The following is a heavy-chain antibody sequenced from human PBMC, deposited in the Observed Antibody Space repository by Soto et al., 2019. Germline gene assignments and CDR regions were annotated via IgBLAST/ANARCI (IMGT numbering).Heavy chain of an antibody. V-gene: IGHV3-48*03. D-gene: IGHD3-16*01. CDR1: GFTISSYQ. CDR2: ISSSGTTI. J-gene: IGHJ4*02. CDR3: ASEFTLLDY. Sequence: GGSLRLSCAASGFTISSYQMNWVCQAPGKGLEWVSFISSSGTTIYYADSVKGRFTISRDNAKNSLYLQMNSLRAEDTAVYYCASEFTLLDYWGQGTLVTVSS.